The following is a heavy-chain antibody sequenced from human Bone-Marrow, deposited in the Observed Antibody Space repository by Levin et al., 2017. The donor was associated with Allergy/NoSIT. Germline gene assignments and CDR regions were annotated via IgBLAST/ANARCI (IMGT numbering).Heavy chain of an antibody. V-gene: IGHV3-33*01. CDR2: IWYDGDNK. CDR3: ASLRGYTGYDFADFDY. CDR1: GFTFSTSA. J-gene: IGHJ4*02. Sequence: LSLTCAASGFTFSTSAMHWVRQAPGKGLEWVAIIWYDGDNKYYADSVKGRFTISRDNSKNTLYLQMNSLRADDTAVYYCASLRGYTGYDFADFDYWGQGTLVTVSS. D-gene: IGHD5-12*01.